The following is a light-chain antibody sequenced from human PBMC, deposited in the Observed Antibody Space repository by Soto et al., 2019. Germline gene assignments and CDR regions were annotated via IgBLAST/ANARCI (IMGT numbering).Light chain of an antibody. CDR2: KAS. V-gene: IGKV1-5*03. CDR1: QTISSW. J-gene: IGKJ1*01. Sequence: DIQMTQSPSTLSGSVGDIGTITCRASQTISSWLSWYQQKPGKAPKRLIYKASTLKSGGTSRFSGSGSGTEFTLAISSLQPDEFATYCCQHYNSYSEACGQGTKVEL. CDR3: QHYNSYSEA.